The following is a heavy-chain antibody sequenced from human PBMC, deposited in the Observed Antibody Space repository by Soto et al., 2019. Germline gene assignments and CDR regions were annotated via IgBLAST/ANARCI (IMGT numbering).Heavy chain of an antibody. CDR1: GCTFSSYA. V-gene: IGHV1-69*13. CDR3: ARLPGYCSSTSCPNDYYYYGMDV. CDR2: IIPIFGTA. J-gene: IGHJ6*02. Sequence: SVKVSCKASGCTFSSYAISWVRQAPGQGLEWMGGIIPIFGTANYAQKFQGRVTITADESTSTAYMELSSLRSEDTAVYYCARLPGYCSSTSCPNDYYYYGMDVWGQGTTVTVSS. D-gene: IGHD2-2*01.